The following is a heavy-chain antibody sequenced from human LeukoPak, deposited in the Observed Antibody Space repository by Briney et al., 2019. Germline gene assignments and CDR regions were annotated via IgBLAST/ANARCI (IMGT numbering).Heavy chain of an antibody. J-gene: IGHJ5*02. Sequence: GESLKISCKGSGYSFTSYWIGWVRQMPGKGLEWMGIIYPGDSDTRYSPSFQGQVTISADKSISTAYLQWSSLKASDTAMYCCARRTYYYDSSGPNWFDPWGQGTLVTVSS. CDR3: ARRTYYYDSSGPNWFDP. CDR1: GYSFTSYW. D-gene: IGHD3-22*01. V-gene: IGHV5-51*01. CDR2: IYPGDSDT.